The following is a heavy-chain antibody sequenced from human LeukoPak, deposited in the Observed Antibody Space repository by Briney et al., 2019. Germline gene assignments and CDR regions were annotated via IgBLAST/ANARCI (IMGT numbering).Heavy chain of an antibody. D-gene: IGHD7-27*01. CDR3: AARNGGPYYFDY. Sequence: GGSLRLSCEASGFTFSSHAMTWVRQAPGKGLEWVSSITGRGGTTYYADSVRGRFTSSRDDSKNPVYLQMNSLRAEDTAVYYCAARNGGPYYFDYWGRGTLVTVSS. V-gene: IGHV3-23*01. CDR1: GFTFSSHA. J-gene: IGHJ4*02. CDR2: ITGRGGTT.